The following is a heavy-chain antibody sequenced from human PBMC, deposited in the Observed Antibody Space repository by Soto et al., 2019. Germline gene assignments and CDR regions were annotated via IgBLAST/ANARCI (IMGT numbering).Heavy chain of an antibody. CDR2: ISYDGSNK. V-gene: IGHV3-30*18. Sequence: QVQLVESGGGVVQPGRSLRLSCAASGFTFSSYGMHWVRQAPGKGLEWVAVISYDGSNKYYADSVKGRFTISRDNSKNTLYLQMNSLRAEDTAVYYCAKMTMTTVTTTVKWRYYDGMDVWGQGTTVTVSS. D-gene: IGHD4-17*01. CDR1: GFTFSSYG. J-gene: IGHJ6*02. CDR3: AKMTMTTVTTTVKWRYYDGMDV.